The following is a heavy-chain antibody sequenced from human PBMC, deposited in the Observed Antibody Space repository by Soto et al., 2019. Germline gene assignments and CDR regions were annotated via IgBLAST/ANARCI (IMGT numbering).Heavy chain of an antibody. CDR3: AHSLFDWLFGMGWFDP. J-gene: IGHJ5*02. D-gene: IGHD3-9*01. V-gene: IGHV2-5*02. CDR2: IYWDDDK. Sequence: QITLKESGPTLVKPTQTLTLTCTFSGFSLSTSGVGVGWIRQPPGKALEWLALIYWDDDKRYSPSLKSRLTITKDTSTNKVVLTMTNMDPVDTATYYCAHSLFDWLFGMGWFDPWGQGTLVTVSS. CDR1: GFSLSTSGVG.